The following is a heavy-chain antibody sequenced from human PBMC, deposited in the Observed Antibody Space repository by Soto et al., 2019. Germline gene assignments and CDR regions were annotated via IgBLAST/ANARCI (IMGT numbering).Heavy chain of an antibody. CDR3: SRRQPAAMHGIEYFQH. CDR2: ISSSSSII. Sequence: EVQLVESGGGLVQPGGSLRLSCAASGFIFSSYSMNWVRQAPGKGLEWVSYISSSSSIIYYADSVKGRFTISRDDAKDSLYLQMNSLRAEDTAVYYFSRRQPAAMHGIEYFQHWGQGTLVTVSS. CDR1: GFIFSSYS. J-gene: IGHJ1*01. V-gene: IGHV3-48*01. D-gene: IGHD2-2*01.